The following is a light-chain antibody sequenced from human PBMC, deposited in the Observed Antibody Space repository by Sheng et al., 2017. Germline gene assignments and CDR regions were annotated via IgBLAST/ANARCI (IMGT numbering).Light chain of an antibody. V-gene: IGKV3-20*01. CDR2: AAA. CDR1: QSVNDNF. J-gene: IGKJ3*01. CDR3: QQYGSSRFT. Sequence: EVVLTQSPGTLSLSPGQRATLSCRASQSVNDNFLAWYQQKPGQAPSLFIYAAATRATGIPDRFSGSGSGTDFTLTINRLEPEDFAVYYCQQYGSSRFTFGPGTKVDIK.